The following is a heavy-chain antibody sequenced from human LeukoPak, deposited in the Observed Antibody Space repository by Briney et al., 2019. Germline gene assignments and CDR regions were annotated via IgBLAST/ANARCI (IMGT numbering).Heavy chain of an antibody. V-gene: IGHV3-43*01. CDR3: GDLYCTSFSCPLHF. Sequence: GGSLRLSCAASGFTFDDYTLHWVRQRPGKGLEWIALISWDGGSTYFADSVTGRFSISRDNDKNALYLQMNGLKTEDTALYAKGDLYCTSFSCPLHFWGQGTLVIVSS. D-gene: IGHD2-8*01. CDR1: GFTFDDYT. CDR2: ISWDGGST. J-gene: IGHJ4*02.